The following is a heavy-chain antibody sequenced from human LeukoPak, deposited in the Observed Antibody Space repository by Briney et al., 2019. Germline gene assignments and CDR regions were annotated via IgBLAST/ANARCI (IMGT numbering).Heavy chain of an antibody. Sequence: SETLSLTCAVYGGSFSGYYWSWIRQPPGKGLEWIGEINHSGSTNYNPSLKSRVTISVDKSKNQFSLKLSSMTAADTAIYYCATDRSISWFYYWGQGTLVTVSS. D-gene: IGHD6-13*01. J-gene: IGHJ4*02. V-gene: IGHV4-34*01. CDR2: INHSGST. CDR1: GGSFSGYY. CDR3: ATDRSISWFYY.